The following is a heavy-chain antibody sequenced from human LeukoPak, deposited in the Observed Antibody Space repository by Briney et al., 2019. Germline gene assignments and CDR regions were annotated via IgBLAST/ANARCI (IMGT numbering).Heavy chain of an antibody. Sequence: GGSLRLSCAASGVTLSSYAMSWVRQAPGKGLEWVSAISGSGGSTYYADSVKGRFTISRVNSKNTLYLQMNSLRAEDTAVYYCAKVDPSVLGAFDVWGQGTMVTVSS. CDR1: GVTLSSYA. D-gene: IGHD2-2*03. CDR3: AKVDPSVLGAFDV. V-gene: IGHV3-23*01. J-gene: IGHJ3*01. CDR2: ISGSGGST.